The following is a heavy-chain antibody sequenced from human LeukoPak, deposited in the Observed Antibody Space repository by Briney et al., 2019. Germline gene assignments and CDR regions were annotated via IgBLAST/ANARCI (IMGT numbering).Heavy chain of an antibody. Sequence: PSETLSLTCAVYGGSFSGYYWSWIRQPPGKGLEWIGEINHSGSTNYNPSLKSRVTISVDTSKNLFSLKLSSVTAADTAVYYCARREYYYDSSGYYYWGAFDIWGQGTMVTVSS. D-gene: IGHD3-22*01. CDR1: GGSFSGYY. CDR2: INHSGST. J-gene: IGHJ3*02. CDR3: ARREYYYDSSGYYYWGAFDI. V-gene: IGHV4-34*01.